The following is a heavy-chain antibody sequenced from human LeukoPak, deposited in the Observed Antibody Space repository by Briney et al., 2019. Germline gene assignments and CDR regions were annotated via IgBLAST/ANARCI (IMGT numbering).Heavy chain of an antibody. V-gene: IGHV1-69-2*01. CDR1: GYTFTDYY. Sequence: ASVKVSCKVSGYTFTDYYMHWVQQAPGKGLEWMGLVDPEDGETIYAEKFQGRVTITADTSTDTAYMELSSLRSDDTAVYYCARARAPYDLRFLEWLFDYWGQGTLVTVSS. CDR2: VDPEDGET. CDR3: ARARAPYDLRFLEWLFDY. D-gene: IGHD3-3*01. J-gene: IGHJ4*02.